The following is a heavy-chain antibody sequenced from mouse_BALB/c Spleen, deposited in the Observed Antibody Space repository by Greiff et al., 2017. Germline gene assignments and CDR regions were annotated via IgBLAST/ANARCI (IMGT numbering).Heavy chain of an antibody. Sequence: VQLQQSGAELVRPGVSVKISCKGSGYTFTDYAMHWVKQSHAKSLEWIGVISTYYGDASYNQKFKGKATMTVDKSSSTAYMELARLTSEDSAIYYCAGQLGLRKGFAYWGQGTLVTVSA. J-gene: IGHJ3*01. D-gene: IGHD3-1*01. CDR1: GYTFTDYA. V-gene: IGHV1S137*01. CDR3: AGQLGLRKGFAY. CDR2: ISTYYGDA.